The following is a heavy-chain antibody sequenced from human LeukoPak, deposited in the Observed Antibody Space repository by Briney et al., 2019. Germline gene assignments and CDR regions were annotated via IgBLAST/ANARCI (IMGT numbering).Heavy chain of an antibody. CDR1: GYTFTSYD. J-gene: IGHJ5*02. D-gene: IGHD2-2*01. CDR3: ARDPWGGDIVVVPAAIHDP. Sequence: ASVKVSCKASGYTFTSYDINWVRQAPGQGLEWMGRINPKSGGTNYAQRFQGRVTMTRDTSTSTAYMELSRLRSDDTAVFYCARDPWGGDIVVVPAAIHDPWGQGTLVTVSS. CDR2: INPKSGGT. V-gene: IGHV1-2*06.